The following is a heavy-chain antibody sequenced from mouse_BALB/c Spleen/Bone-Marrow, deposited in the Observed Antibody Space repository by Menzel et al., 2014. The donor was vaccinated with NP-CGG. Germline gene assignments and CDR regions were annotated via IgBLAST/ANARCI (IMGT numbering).Heavy chain of an antibody. D-gene: IGHD2-10*02. Sequence: LMESGAELARPGASVKMSCKASGYTFTSYTMHWVKQRPGQGLEWIGYINPSSGYTNCNQKFKDKATLTADKSSSTAYMQLSSLTSEDSAVYYCAREGYGNYAYWGQGTLVTVSA. CDR1: GYTFTSYT. CDR3: AREGYGNYAY. CDR2: INPSSGYT. V-gene: IGHV1-4*01. J-gene: IGHJ3*01.